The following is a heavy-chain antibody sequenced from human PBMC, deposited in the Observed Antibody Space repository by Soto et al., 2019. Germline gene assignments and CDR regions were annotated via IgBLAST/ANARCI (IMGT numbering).Heavy chain of an antibody. D-gene: IGHD4-17*01. Sequence: QVQLQESGPGLVKPSETLSLTCTVSGGSISSYYWSWIRQPPGKGLEWIGYIYYSGSTNYNPSLKSRVTISVDTPKNQFSLKLSSVTAADTAVYYCARGDPTTVVTLVDYWGQGTLVTVSS. CDR3: ARGDPTTVVTLVDY. V-gene: IGHV4-59*01. CDR2: IYYSGST. CDR1: GGSISSYY. J-gene: IGHJ4*02.